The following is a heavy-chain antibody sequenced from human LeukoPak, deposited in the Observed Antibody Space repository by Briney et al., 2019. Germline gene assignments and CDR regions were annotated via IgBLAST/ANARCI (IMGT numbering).Heavy chain of an antibody. CDR1: GFSFSDQW. CDR3: VRGTALWRGVDY. V-gene: IGHV3-74*01. CDR2: ISPGGSST. Sequence: PGGSLRLSCSASGFSFSDQWMHWVRQAPGKGLVWVSRISPGGSSTAYADSVKGRFTISRDNAKNTLYLEMSSLGDEDSAVYFCVRGTALWRGVDYWGQGTLVTVSS. D-gene: IGHD3-3*01. J-gene: IGHJ4*02.